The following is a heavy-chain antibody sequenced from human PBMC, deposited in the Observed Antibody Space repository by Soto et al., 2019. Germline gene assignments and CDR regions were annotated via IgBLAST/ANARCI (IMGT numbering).Heavy chain of an antibody. Sequence: SETLSLTCTVSGGSISSSSYYWGWIRQPPGKGLEWIGSIYYSGSTYYNPSLKSRVTMSVDTSKNQFSLKLSSVTAADTAVYYCVIFGVVITSNYYYYGMDVWGQGTTVTVSS. CDR3: VIFGVVITSNYYYYGMDV. CDR2: IYYSGST. D-gene: IGHD3-3*01. V-gene: IGHV4-39*01. CDR1: GGSISSSSYY. J-gene: IGHJ6*02.